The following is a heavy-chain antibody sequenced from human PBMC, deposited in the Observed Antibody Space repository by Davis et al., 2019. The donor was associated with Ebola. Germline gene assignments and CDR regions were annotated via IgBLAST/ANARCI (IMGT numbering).Heavy chain of an antibody. J-gene: IGHJ4*02. Sequence: GGSLRLSCAASGFTFSSYNMNWVRQAPGKGLEWVSSITTSSGNIYYADSVKGRFTISRDNSKNTLYLQMSSLRAEGTAVYYCAKDRGWLQFDYWGQGALVTVSS. CDR2: ITTSSGNI. CDR1: GFTFSSYN. CDR3: AKDRGWLQFDY. V-gene: IGHV3-21*04. D-gene: IGHD5-24*01.